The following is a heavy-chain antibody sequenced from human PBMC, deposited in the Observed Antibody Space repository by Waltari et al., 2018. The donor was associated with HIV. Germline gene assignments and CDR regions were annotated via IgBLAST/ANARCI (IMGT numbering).Heavy chain of an antibody. J-gene: IGHJ5*02. CDR1: NFSISAKH. V-gene: IGHV3-53*01. D-gene: IGHD3-10*01. CDR3: ATGVRYYGP. Sequence: EVLLAESGGRLIQPGGSLGLSCTASNFSISAKHVTWIRQAPGRAVEWVSVIYPYDTTHYADSVSGRFTISRAKSRTRVLLLMNSLFVDDTATYFCATGVRYYGPWGHGTRVTVSS. CDR2: IYPYDTT.